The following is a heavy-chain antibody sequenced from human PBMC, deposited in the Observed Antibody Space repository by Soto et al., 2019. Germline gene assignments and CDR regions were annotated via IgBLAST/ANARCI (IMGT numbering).Heavy chain of an antibody. CDR1: GFTFSSDA. CDR3: ASSGSYYRCPYFDY. CDR2: ISGSGGST. V-gene: IGHV3-23*01. D-gene: IGHD3-10*01. Sequence: GGSLRLSCAASGFTFSSDAVSWVRQAPGKGLEWVSAISGSGGSTYYADSVKGRFTISRDNSKNTLYLQMNSLRAEDTAVYYCASSGSYYRCPYFDYWGQGTLVTVSS. J-gene: IGHJ4*02.